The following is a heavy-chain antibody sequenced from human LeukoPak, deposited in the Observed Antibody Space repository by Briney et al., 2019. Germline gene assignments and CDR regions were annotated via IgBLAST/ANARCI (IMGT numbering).Heavy chain of an antibody. CDR2: IIPIFGTA. CDR3: ARLCSIRWCLHDWFDP. J-gene: IGHJ5*02. V-gene: IGHV1-69*05. CDR1: GGTFSSYA. D-gene: IGHD2-21*01. Sequence: SVKVSCKASGGTFSSYAISWVRQAPGQGLAWMGGIIPIFGTANYAQRFQGRVTMTTDTSTSTAYMELRSLRSDDTAVYYCARLCSIRWCLHDWFDPWGQGTLVTVSS.